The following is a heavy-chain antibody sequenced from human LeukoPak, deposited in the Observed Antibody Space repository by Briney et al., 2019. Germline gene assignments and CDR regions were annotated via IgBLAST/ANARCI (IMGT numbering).Heavy chain of an antibody. CDR1: GFTFSSYA. CDR3: ARDQYSSGWQPRNYYGMDV. V-gene: IGHV4-59*01. Sequence: GSLRLSCAASGFTFSSYAMSWIRQPPGKGLEWIGYIYYSGSTNYNPSLKSRVTISVDTSKNQFSLKLSSVTAADTAVYYCARDQYSSGWQPRNYYGMDVWGQGTTVTVSS. D-gene: IGHD6-19*01. J-gene: IGHJ6*02. CDR2: IYYSGST.